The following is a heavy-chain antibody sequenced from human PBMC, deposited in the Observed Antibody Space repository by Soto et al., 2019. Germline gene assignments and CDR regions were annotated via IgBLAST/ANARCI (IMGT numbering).Heavy chain of an antibody. D-gene: IGHD4-4*01. Sequence: GGSLRLSCAASGFTFSSYGMHWVRQAPGKGLEWVAVISYDGSNKYDADSVKGRFTISRDNSKNTLYLQMNSLRAEDTAVYYCAKEGNLSGMDVWGQGTTVTVSS. V-gene: IGHV3-30*18. CDR2: ISYDGSNK. CDR3: AKEGNLSGMDV. J-gene: IGHJ6*02. CDR1: GFTFSSYG.